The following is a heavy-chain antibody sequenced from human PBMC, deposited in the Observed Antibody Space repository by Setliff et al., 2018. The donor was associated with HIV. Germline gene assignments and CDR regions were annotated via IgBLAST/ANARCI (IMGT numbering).Heavy chain of an antibody. V-gene: IGHV1-46*01. CDR2: INPTGDST. J-gene: IGHJ6*03. CDR1: GYTFSSYY. CDR3: ARAPFYGSYYYMDV. D-gene: IGHD3-10*01. Sequence: ASVKVSCKASGYTFSSYYMHWARQAPGQGLEWMGLINPTGDSTISAQKFQGRVSMTRDTSTSTVYMEVSSLRSEDTAVYYCARAPFYGSYYYMDVWGKGTTVTVSS.